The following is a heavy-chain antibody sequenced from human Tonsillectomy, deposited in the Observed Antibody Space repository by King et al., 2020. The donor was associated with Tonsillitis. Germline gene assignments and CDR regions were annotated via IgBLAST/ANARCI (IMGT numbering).Heavy chain of an antibody. CDR2: LIPIYNTA. Sequence: QLVQSGAEVKKPGSSVKVSCKASGGNFTNYVITWVRHAPGQGLEWRGGLIPIYNTANYAQRFQDRLTITADESTSTIYMELSSLRSDDTAMYFCARGGGYSYGSRWGQGTPVTVSS. V-gene: IGHV1-69*12. D-gene: IGHD5-18*01. J-gene: IGHJ4*02. CDR1: GGNFTNYV. CDR3: ARGGGYSYGSR.